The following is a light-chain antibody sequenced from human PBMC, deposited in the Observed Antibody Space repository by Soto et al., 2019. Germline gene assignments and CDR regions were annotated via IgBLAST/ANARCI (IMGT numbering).Light chain of an antibody. Sequence: DIQLTQSPSFLSASVGDRVTITCRASQGISSYLAWYQQTPGKAPKLLIYASSTLQSGVTSRFSGSGSGTEFTLTISSLQPEDFAPSYCQQLDTFPVTFGQGTRLDI. CDR2: ASS. V-gene: IGKV1-9*01. J-gene: IGKJ5*01. CDR1: QGISSY. CDR3: QQLDTFPVT.